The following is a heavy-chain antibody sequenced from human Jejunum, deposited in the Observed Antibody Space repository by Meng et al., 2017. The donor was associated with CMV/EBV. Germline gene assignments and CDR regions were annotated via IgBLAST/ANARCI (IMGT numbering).Heavy chain of an antibody. CDR2: IKSKGSGGTT. J-gene: IGHJ4*02. V-gene: IGHV3-15*02. Sequence: LVGCGGALVKPGESLGGSWVGSGLNLNVAWMSWVRQAPGKGLEWIGRIKSKGSGGTTDYAAPVKDRFIISRDDSKNTLYLQMNSLEIEDTAIYFCAWDIAFYLAKWGQGALVTVSS. CDR3: AWDIAFYLAK. CDR1: GLNLNVAW. D-gene: IGHD3-3*02.